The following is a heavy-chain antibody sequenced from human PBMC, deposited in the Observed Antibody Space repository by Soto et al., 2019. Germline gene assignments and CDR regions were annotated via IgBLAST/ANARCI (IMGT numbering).Heavy chain of an antibody. V-gene: IGHV4-4*07. J-gene: IGHJ5*02. Sequence: SETLSLTCTVSGDSISSTYWSWVRQPAGRGLEWIGRIYSSESNNYNPSLESRVTMSVDTSKNQFSLTLRSVTAADTAVYFCARGYESGYTFGHDLWGQGTLVTVPS. CDR3: ARGYESGYTFGHDL. CDR1: GDSISSTY. CDR2: IYSSESN. D-gene: IGHD3-3*01.